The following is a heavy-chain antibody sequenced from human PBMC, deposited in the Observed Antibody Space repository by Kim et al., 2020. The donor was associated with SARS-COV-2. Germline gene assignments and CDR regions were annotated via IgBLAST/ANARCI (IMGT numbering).Heavy chain of an antibody. J-gene: IGHJ3*02. V-gene: IGHV3-9*01. D-gene: IGHD3-22*01. CDR3: AKDIAYSAYYYDPGAFDI. Sequence: KGRFTISRDNAKNSLYLQMNSLRAEDTALYYCAKDIAYSAYYYDPGAFDIWGQGTMVTVSS.